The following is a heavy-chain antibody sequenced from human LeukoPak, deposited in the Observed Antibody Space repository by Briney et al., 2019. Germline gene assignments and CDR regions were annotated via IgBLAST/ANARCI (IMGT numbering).Heavy chain of an antibody. Sequence: SAKVSCKASGGTFSSYAISWVRQAPGQGLEWMGRIIPILGIANYAQKFQGRVTITADKPTSTAYMELSSLRSEDTAVYYCARDRGYYYDNNNYAADAFDIWGQGTMVTVSS. J-gene: IGHJ3*02. CDR2: IIPILGIA. V-gene: IGHV1-69*04. CDR1: GGTFSSYA. D-gene: IGHD3-22*01. CDR3: ARDRGYYYDNNNYAADAFDI.